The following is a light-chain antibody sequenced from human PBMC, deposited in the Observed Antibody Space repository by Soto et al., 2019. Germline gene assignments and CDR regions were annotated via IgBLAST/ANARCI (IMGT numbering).Light chain of an antibody. V-gene: IGLV2-14*01. J-gene: IGLJ1*01. CDR1: SSDIGASNF. Sequence: QSVLTQPPSVSGSPGQSITVSCTGTSSDIGASNFVSWYQHLPGRAPKVIIFEATNRPSGVPNRFSGSKSGITASLTISGLQADDEDEYFCISYKTDDTFLFGTGTKLTVL. CDR3: ISYKTDDTFL. CDR2: EAT.